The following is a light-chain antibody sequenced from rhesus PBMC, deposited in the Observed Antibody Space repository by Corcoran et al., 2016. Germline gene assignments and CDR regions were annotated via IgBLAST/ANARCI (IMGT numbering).Light chain of an antibody. J-gene: IGKJ1*01. CDR3: QQYYSYPWT. V-gene: IGKV1-46*01. CDR1: RSFSSS. CDR2: SAY. Sequence: DIQMTQSPSSLSASVGDPVTITCRASRSFSSSLAWYQQKPGKAPNLLIYSAYSLQSGVPSRFSGSKSGTDFTLPISSLQPEDIASYYCQQYYSYPWTFGQGTKVEIK.